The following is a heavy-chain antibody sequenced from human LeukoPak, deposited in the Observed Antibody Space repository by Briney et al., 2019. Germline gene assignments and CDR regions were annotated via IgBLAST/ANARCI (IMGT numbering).Heavy chain of an antibody. V-gene: IGHV3-74*01. D-gene: IGHD3-10*01. Sequence: GGSLRLSCAASGFTFSSYWMHWVRQAPGKGLVWVSRINSDGSSTSYADSVKGRFTISRDNAKNTLYLQMNSLRAEDTAVYYCARARGPMVRGVIDPLTTLERYYYYMDVWGKGTTVTISS. J-gene: IGHJ6*03. CDR2: INSDGSST. CDR1: GFTFSSYW. CDR3: ARARGPMVRGVIDPLTTLERYYYYMDV.